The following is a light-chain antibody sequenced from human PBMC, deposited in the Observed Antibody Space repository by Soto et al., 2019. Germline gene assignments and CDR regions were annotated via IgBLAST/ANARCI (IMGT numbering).Light chain of an antibody. J-gene: IGKJ5*01. Sequence: DIVMWQTPLSLCVTPGQPASISCRSSQSLLSGGGETYLFCYLQRPGQSQLLLIYEVSHRISAVPDGFSSSESGTDYTLKIGRVEAEDAGVYYCMQSAQLPLPFRQGTRLEVE. V-gene: IGKV2D-29*02. CDR2: EVS. CDR1: QSLLSGGGETY. CDR3: MQSAQLPLP.